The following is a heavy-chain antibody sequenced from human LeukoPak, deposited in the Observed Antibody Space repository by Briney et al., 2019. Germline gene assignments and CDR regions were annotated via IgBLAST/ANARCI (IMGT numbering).Heavy chain of an antibody. CDR3: ARDLRAYSYGYSY. V-gene: IGHV1-69*04. J-gene: IGHJ4*02. D-gene: IGHD5-18*01. CDR1: GGTFISYA. Sequence: SVKVSCKASGGTFISYAISWVRQAPGQGLEWMGRIIPILGIANYAQKFQGRVTITADKSTCTAYMELSSLRSEDTAVYYCARDLRAYSYGYSYWGQGTLVTVSS. CDR2: IIPILGIA.